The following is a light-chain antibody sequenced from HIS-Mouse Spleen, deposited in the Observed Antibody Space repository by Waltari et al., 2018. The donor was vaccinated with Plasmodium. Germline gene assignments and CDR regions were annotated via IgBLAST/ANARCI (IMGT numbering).Light chain of an antibody. CDR2: EVS. CDR3: SSYAGSNNLV. Sequence: QSALTQPPSPSASPGQPVTTSCTATSSHVGCYDFLSWYQQHPGKAPKLMIYEVSKRPSGVPDRFSGSKSGNTASLTVSGLQAEDEADYYCSSYAGSNNLVFGGGTKLTVL. J-gene: IGLJ2*01. V-gene: IGLV2-8*01. CDR1: SSHVGCYDF.